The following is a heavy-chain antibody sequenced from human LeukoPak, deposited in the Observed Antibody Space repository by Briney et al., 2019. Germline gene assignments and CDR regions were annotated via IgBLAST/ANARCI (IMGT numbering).Heavy chain of an antibody. V-gene: IGHV3-74*03. J-gene: IGHJ4*02. CDR1: GFTFNTYW. Sequence: GGSLRLSCAASGFTFNTYWMHWVRQAPGKGLVWVSRIKSDGSSTTYADSVKGRFTISRDNAKNSLYLQMNSLRAEDTAVYYCARAVRNYYFDYWGQGTLVTVSS. D-gene: IGHD4-17*01. CDR3: ARAVRNYYFDY. CDR2: IKSDGSST.